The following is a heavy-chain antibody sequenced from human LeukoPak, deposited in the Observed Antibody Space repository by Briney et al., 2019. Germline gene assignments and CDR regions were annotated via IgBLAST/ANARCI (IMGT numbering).Heavy chain of an antibody. CDR3: ARDLQTTDDAFDI. D-gene: IGHD4-11*01. CDR2: ISSSSSTI. Sequence: GGSLRLSCVASGFTFSSYSMNWVRQAPGKGLEWVSYISSSSSTIYYADSVKGRFTISRDNAKNSLYLQMNSLRAEDTAVYYCARDLQTTDDAFDIWGQGTMVTVSS. CDR1: GFTFSSYS. V-gene: IGHV3-48*04. J-gene: IGHJ3*02.